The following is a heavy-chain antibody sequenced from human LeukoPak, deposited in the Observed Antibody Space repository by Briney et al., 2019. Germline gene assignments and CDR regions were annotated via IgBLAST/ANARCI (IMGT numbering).Heavy chain of an antibody. J-gene: IGHJ3*02. CDR2: IIPIFGSA. V-gene: IGHV1-69*13. Sequence: GASVKVSCKASGGTFSNYAINWVRQAPGQGLEWMGGIIPIFGSANYAQKFQGRVTITADESTSTAYMELSSLRSEDTAVYYCARVGHLTLDDVFDIWGQGTMVIVSS. CDR1: GGTFSNYA. CDR3: ARVGHLTLDDVFDI. D-gene: IGHD3-16*01.